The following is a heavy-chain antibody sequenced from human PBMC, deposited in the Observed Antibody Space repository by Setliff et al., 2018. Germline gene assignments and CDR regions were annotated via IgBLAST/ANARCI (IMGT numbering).Heavy chain of an antibody. CDR1: GGSFSGYY. D-gene: IGHD3-3*01. V-gene: IGHV4-34*01. CDR3: ARTYNFWSGYFDY. J-gene: IGHJ4*02. Sequence: SETLSLTCAVYGGSFSGYYWSWIRQPPGKGLEWIGEINHSGSTNNNPSLKSRVTISVDTSKNQFSLKLSSVTAADAAVYYCARTYNFWSGYFDYWGQGTLVTVSS. CDR2: INHSGST.